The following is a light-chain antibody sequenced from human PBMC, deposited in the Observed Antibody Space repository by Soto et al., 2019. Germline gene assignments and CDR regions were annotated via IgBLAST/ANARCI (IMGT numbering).Light chain of an antibody. V-gene: IGKV3-20*01. Sequence: EVVLTQSPGTLSLSPGERASLSCRASQSVSNNYLAWYQQKPGQSPKLLIFGSSDRATGIPDRFSGSGSGTDFTLTISTLEHEDFAVYYCQQYGISPPYTFGQGTNLEIK. J-gene: IGKJ2*01. CDR2: GSS. CDR1: QSVSNNY. CDR3: QQYGISPPYT.